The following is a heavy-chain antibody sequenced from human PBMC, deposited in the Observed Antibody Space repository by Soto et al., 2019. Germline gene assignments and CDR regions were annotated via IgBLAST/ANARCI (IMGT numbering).Heavy chain of an antibody. V-gene: IGHV4-39*01. CDR3: ASIVVRGATFYYYYGMDV. CDR2: IYYSGST. D-gene: IGHD3-10*02. J-gene: IGHJ6*02. Sequence: SETLSLTCTVSGGSISSSSYYWGWIRQPPGKGLEWIGSIYYSGSTYYNPSLKSRVTISVDTSKNQFSLKLSSVTAADTAVYYCASIVVRGATFYYYYGMDVWGQGTTVTVSS. CDR1: GGSISSSSYY.